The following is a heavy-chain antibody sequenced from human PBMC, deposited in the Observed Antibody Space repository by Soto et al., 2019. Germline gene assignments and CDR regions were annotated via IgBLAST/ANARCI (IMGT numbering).Heavy chain of an antibody. CDR1: GVSISDTSYY. CDR2: IYFNGNT. J-gene: IGHJ4*02. V-gene: IGHV4-39*01. CDR3: ARQGSY. Sequence: QLQLQDSGPGLVKPSETLSLTCNVSGVSISDTSYYWGWIRQPPGKGLEWIGTIYFNGNTFYNPSLKSRLTISVDTSKNQISLRLTSVTAADTAVYYCARQGSYWGQGTLVAVSS.